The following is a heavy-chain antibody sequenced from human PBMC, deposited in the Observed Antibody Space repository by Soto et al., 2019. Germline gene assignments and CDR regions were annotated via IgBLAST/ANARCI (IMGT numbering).Heavy chain of an antibody. CDR3: ARDHCSSPDCYTYLDY. J-gene: IGHJ4*02. V-gene: IGHV3-74*01. CDR1: GFTFSSYW. Sequence: GGSLRLSCAASGFTFSSYWMYWVRQAPGKGLVWVSRIRSDGSSTYYADSVKGRFTISRDNAKNTLYLQMNSLRAEDTAVYYCARDHCSSPDCYTYLDYWGQGTLVTVSS. CDR2: IRSDGSST. D-gene: IGHD2-2*02.